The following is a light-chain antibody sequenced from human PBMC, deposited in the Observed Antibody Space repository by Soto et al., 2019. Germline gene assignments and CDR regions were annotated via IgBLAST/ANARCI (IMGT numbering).Light chain of an antibody. Sequence: IGLSHSRASLSVYQRERATLSCRASQSVGRYLAWYQQKPGQAPRLVIYDISNRATDTPARFSGSGSGTDFTLTSSILAPDGFPIYYCQPRFQLPTFGGGTKVDVK. J-gene: IGKJ4*01. CDR3: QPRFQLPT. CDR2: DIS. V-gene: IGKV3-11*01. CDR1: QSVGRY.